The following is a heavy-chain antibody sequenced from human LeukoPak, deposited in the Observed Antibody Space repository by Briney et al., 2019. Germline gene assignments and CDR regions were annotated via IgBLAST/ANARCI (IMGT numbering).Heavy chain of an antibody. V-gene: IGHV3-21*01. Sequence: GGSLRLSCTASGFTFNNYNLNWVRQAPGKGLEWVSSISSSSTYIYYADSVKGRFTVSRDNAKSSVYLQMNSLRSEYTAVYYCARPTWSYNAFDIWGRGTLVTVSS. CDR2: ISSSSTYI. J-gene: IGHJ3*02. D-gene: IGHD2-15*01. CDR3: ARPTWSYNAFDI. CDR1: GFTFNNYN.